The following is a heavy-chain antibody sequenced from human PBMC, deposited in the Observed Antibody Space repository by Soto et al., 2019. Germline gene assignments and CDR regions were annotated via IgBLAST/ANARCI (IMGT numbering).Heavy chain of an antibody. J-gene: IGHJ4*02. D-gene: IGHD6-25*01. CDR2: ISPSGADT. CDR3: ASQGYSSGWSTAGY. Sequence: QVQLVQSGAEVKKPGASVKVSCKASGYTFTSYHMHWVRQAPGQGLEWMGIISPSGADTSYAQKFPGRVTMTRDTSTSTVYMELSSLKSEDTAVYYCASQGYSSGWSTAGYWGQGTLVTVSS. CDR1: GYTFTSYH. V-gene: IGHV1-46*01.